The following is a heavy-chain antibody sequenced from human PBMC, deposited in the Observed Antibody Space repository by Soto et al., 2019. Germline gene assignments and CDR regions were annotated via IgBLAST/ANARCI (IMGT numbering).Heavy chain of an antibody. J-gene: IGHJ6*02. V-gene: IGHV3-23*01. Sequence: EVQLLESGGGLVQPGGSLRLSCAASGFTFSSYAMNWVRQAPGKGLEWVSDIGSSGGSGGSTHYAESVKGRFTISRDNSKNTLYLQMNSLRAEDTAVYYCAKDWRMDVWGQGTTVTVSS. CDR1: GFTFSSYA. CDR2: IGSSGGSGGST. CDR3: AKDWRMDV.